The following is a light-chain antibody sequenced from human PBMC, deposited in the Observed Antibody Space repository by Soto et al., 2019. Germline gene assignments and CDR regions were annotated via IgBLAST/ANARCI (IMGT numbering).Light chain of an antibody. CDR3: QQSYSTPWT. CDR1: QSIXXX. J-gene: IGKJ1*01. CDR2: AAS. Sequence: DIQMTQSPSSLSASVGXXXTXTCRASQSIXXXLNWYQQKPGKAPKVLIYAASSLQSGVPSRFSGSGSGTDFTLTISSLQPEDFATYYCQQSYSTPWTFGLGTKVEIK. V-gene: IGKV1-39*01.